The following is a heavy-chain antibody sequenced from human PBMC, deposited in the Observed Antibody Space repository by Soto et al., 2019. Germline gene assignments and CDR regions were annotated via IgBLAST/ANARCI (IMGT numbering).Heavy chain of an antibody. CDR2: IYSDDST. Sequence: EVQLVESGGGWIQPGGSLRLSCAASGFTLSANYMSWVRQAPGKGLEWVSVIYSDDSTYYADSVKGRFTISRDNSKNTLFLQMNSLRAEDTAVYYCARSYSTSLKWFDPWGQGTLVSVSS. J-gene: IGHJ5*02. CDR3: ARSYSTSLKWFDP. V-gene: IGHV3-53*01. CDR1: GFTLSANY. D-gene: IGHD2-2*01.